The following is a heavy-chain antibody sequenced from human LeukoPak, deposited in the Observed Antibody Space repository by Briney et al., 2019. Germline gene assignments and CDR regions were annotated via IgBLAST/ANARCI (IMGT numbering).Heavy chain of an antibody. CDR2: IGTAGDT. J-gene: IGHJ3*02. Sequence: GGSLRLSCAASGFTFSSYDMHWVRQAAGKGLEWVSAIGTAGDTYYPGSVKGRFTISRENAKNSLYLQMNSLRAGDTAVYYCARVGYYDSGGAFDIWGQGQWSPSLQ. V-gene: IGHV3-13*01. CDR3: ARVGYYDSGGAFDI. CDR1: GFTFSSYD. D-gene: IGHD3-22*01.